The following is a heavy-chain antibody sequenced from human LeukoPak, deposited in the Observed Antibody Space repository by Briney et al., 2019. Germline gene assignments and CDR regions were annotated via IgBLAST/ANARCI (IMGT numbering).Heavy chain of an antibody. D-gene: IGHD3-3*01. CDR1: GGSISRSDW. CDR3: AREDYDDSGAWYFDL. CDR2: IYHSGST. Sequence: SETLSLTCAVSGGSISRSDWWSWVRQPPGKGLGWIGEIYHSGSTNYNPSLKSRVTISVDKSKNQFSLKLSSVTAADTAVYYCAREDYDDSGAWYFDLWGRGTLVTVSS. V-gene: IGHV4-4*02. J-gene: IGHJ2*01.